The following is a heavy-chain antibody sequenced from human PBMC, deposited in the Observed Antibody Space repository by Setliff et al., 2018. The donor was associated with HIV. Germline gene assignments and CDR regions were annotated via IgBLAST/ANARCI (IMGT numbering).Heavy chain of an antibody. CDR3: AGAVPRTGQGTFDY. D-gene: IGHD1-1*01. CDR1: GYTFTGYY. V-gene: IGHV1-2*02. Sequence: ASVKVSCKASGYTFTGYYMHWVRQAPGQGLEWMGWINPNSGGTDSAKKFQGRVTMSRETSISTAYMELSRLRSDDTAVYFCAGAVPRTGQGTFDYWGQGIQVTVTS. CDR2: INPNSGGT. J-gene: IGHJ4*02.